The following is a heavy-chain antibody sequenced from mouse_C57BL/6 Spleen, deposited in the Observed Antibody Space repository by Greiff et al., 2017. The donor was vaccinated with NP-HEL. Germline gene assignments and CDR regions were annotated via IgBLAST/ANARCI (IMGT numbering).Heavy chain of an antibody. V-gene: IGHV1-55*01. CDR3: ARGGLRRGGYFDY. CDR2: IYPGSGST. J-gene: IGHJ2*01. CDR1: GYTFTSYW. Sequence: QVQLQQPGAELVKPGASVKMSCKASGYTFTSYWITWVKQWPGQGLEWIGDIYPGSGSTNYNEKFKSKATLTVDTSSSTAYMQLSSLTSEDSAVYYCARGGLRRGGYFDYWGQGTTLTVSS. D-gene: IGHD2-4*01.